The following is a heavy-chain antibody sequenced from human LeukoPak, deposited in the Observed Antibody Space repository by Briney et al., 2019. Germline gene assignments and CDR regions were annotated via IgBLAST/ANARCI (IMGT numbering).Heavy chain of an antibody. CDR1: GYTFISHA. D-gene: IGHD5-12*01. V-gene: IGHV1-3*01. J-gene: IGHJ4*02. Sequence: GASVKVSCMASGYTFISHAMHWVRQAPGQRLEWMGWINVGNGNTYYSQKFQDRITITRDTSASTTYMELSSLRSEDTAVYYCARDGSGYYYFDYWGQGTLVTVSS. CDR2: INVGNGNT. CDR3: ARDGSGYYYFDY.